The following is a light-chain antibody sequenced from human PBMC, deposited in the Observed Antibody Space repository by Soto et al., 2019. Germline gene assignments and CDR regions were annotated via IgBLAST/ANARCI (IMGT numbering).Light chain of an antibody. CDR3: QQRSNWPRT. CDR2: DAS. V-gene: IGKV3-11*01. J-gene: IGKJ1*01. Sequence: MVWTQSPGTLSLSAGERATLSWRASQSVSSYLAWYQQKPGQAPRLPIYDASNRATGIPARFSGSGSGTDFTLTISSLEPEDFAVYYCQQRSNWPRTFGQGTKVDIK. CDR1: QSVSSY.